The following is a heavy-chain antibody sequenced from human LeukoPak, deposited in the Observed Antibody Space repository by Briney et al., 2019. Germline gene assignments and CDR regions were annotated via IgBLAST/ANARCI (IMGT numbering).Heavy chain of an antibody. Sequence: ASVKVSCKASGYIFTGYYMHWVRQAPGQGLEWMGWINPNSGDTNYAQKFQGRVTMTSDTSISTAYMELSRLRSDDTVVYYCARVRYRLAETYIDYWGQGTLVTVSS. D-gene: IGHD3-16*01. CDR1: GYIFTGYY. CDR3: ARVRYRLAETYIDY. V-gene: IGHV1-2*02. CDR2: INPNSGDT. J-gene: IGHJ4*02.